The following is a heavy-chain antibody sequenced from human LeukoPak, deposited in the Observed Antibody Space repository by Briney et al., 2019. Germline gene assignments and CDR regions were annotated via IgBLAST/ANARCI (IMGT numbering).Heavy chain of an antibody. Sequence: ASVKVSCKPSGYTFTSSAINWVRQAPGQGLEWMGWINPNSGGTNYAQKFQGRVTMTRDTSISTAYMELSRLRPDDTAVYYCASETYYYDSSGYYANHDAFDIWGQGTMVTVSS. J-gene: IGHJ3*02. CDR1: GYTFTSSA. CDR3: ASETYYYDSSGYYANHDAFDI. V-gene: IGHV1-2*02. D-gene: IGHD3-22*01. CDR2: INPNSGGT.